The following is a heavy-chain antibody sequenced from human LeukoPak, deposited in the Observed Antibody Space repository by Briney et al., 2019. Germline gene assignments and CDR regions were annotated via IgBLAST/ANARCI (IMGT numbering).Heavy chain of an antibody. Sequence: SVKVSCKASGGTFTNYAISWVRQAPGQGLEWMGGIIPIFGTANYAQKFQGRVTSTTDESTSTAYMELSSLRSEDTAVYYCARDPHQSGAFDIWGQGTMVSVSS. CDR3: ARDPHQSGAFDI. CDR2: IIPIFGTA. J-gene: IGHJ3*02. D-gene: IGHD2-2*01. V-gene: IGHV1-69*05. CDR1: GGTFTNYA.